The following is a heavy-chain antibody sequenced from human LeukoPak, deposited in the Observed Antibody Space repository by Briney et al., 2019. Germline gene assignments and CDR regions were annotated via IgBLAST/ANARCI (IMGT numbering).Heavy chain of an antibody. CDR3: ARGKNNGDYYYTDY. J-gene: IGHJ4*02. CDR2: IYYSGIT. CDR1: GGSISTYY. V-gene: IGHV4-59*01. D-gene: IGHD1-26*01. Sequence: PPETLSLTCTVSGGSISTYYWSWIRQPPGKGLEWIGCIYYSGITNYNPSLKSRLTISADTSKNQFSLKLSSVTAADTAVYYCARGKNNGDYYYTDYWGQGTLVTVSS.